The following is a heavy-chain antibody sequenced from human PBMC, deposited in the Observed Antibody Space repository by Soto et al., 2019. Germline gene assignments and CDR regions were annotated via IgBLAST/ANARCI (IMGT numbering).Heavy chain of an antibody. V-gene: IGHV6-1*01. Sequence: QVQLQQSGPGLVKPSQTLSLTCAISGDSVSSNSAAWNWIRQSPSRGLEWLGRTYYRSKWYNDYAVSVKSRITIHPDTSKNQFSLQLNSVTPEDTAVYYCARVEAIAVAGRYYYYGMDVWGQGTTVTVSS. CDR1: GDSVSSNSAA. D-gene: IGHD6-19*01. J-gene: IGHJ6*02. CDR2: TYYRSKWYN. CDR3: ARVEAIAVAGRYYYYGMDV.